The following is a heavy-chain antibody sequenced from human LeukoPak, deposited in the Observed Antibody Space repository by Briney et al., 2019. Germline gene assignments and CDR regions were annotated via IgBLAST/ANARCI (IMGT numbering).Heavy chain of an antibody. D-gene: IGHD3-22*01. CDR1: GFTFSSYA. CDR2: ISYDGSNK. Sequence: PGGSLRLSCAASGFTFSSYAMHWVRQAPGKGLEWVAVISYDGSNKYYVDSVKGRFTISRDNSKNTLYLQMNSLRAEDTAVYYCATGDYYDSSGYYYFHYYGMDVWGQGTTVTVSS. J-gene: IGHJ6*02. V-gene: IGHV3-30-3*01. CDR3: ATGDYYDSSGYYYFHYYGMDV.